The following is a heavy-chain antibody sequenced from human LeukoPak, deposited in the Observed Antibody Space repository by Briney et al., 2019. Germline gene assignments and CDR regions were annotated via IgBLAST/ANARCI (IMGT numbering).Heavy chain of an antibody. D-gene: IGHD1-14*01. J-gene: IGHJ6*03. CDR2: IYSSGST. Sequence: SETLSLTCTVSGGSISSYYWSWIRQPAGKGLEWIGRIYSSGSTNYNPSLKSRVTMSVDTSKNQFSLKLSSVTAADTAVYYCARFPGGAEYRHYYYMDVWGTGTTVTVSS. CDR1: GGSISSYY. V-gene: IGHV4-4*07. CDR3: ARFPGGAEYRHYYYMDV.